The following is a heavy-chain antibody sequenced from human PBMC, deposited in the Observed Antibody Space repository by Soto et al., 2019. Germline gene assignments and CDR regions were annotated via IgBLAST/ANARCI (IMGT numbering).Heavy chain of an antibody. D-gene: IGHD3-10*01. CDR2: ISGYNGNT. Sequence: QVQLVQSGAEVKKPGASVKVSCKASGYTFTSYGVSWVRQAPGQGLEWMGWISGYNGNTNYAQKLQGRVTMTTDTSTSTAYMELRSLGSDDTAVYYCARAGKYYYGSGRPYYYGMDVWGQGIKVTVSS. J-gene: IGHJ6*02. CDR1: GYTFTSYG. CDR3: ARAGKYYYGSGRPYYYGMDV. V-gene: IGHV1-18*04.